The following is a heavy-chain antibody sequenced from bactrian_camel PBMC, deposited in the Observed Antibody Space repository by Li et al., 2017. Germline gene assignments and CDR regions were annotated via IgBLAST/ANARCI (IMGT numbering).Heavy chain of an antibody. Sequence: HVQLVESGGGSVQAGASLRLTREAREHTYSRYHMGWFRQVPGKEREGVACTGSDGPMTYADSVKGRFTLSEDRSRKILYQQMDNLKPEDTAIYYCATDSFVVTGSESTVQNWLVDHRSTVGYWGQGTQVTVS. CDR2: TGSDGPM. V-gene: IGHV3S55*01. CDR1: EHTYSRYH. J-gene: IGHJ6*01. D-gene: IGHD6*01. CDR3: ATDSFVVTGSESTVQNWLVDHRSTVGY.